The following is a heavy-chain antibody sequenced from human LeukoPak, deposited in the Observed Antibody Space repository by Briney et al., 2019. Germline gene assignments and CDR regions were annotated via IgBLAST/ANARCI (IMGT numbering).Heavy chain of an antibody. D-gene: IGHD6-13*01. V-gene: IGHV1-2*06. CDR1: GYTFTGYY. CDR2: INPNSGGT. J-gene: IGHJ1*01. Sequence: KASGYTFTGYYMHWVRQAPGQGLEGMGRINPNSGGTNYAQKVQGRGTITRDTDISTAYMELSRLRADDTAVYYCARGPYSSSWAEYFQHWGQGTLVTVSS. CDR3: ARGPYSSSWAEYFQH.